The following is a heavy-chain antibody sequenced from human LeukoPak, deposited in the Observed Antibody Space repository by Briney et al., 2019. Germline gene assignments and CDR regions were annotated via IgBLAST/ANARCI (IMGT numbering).Heavy chain of an antibody. V-gene: IGHV3-21*01. Sequence: GGSLRLSCAASGFTFSSYGMSWVRQAPGKGLEWVSSISTSSSYIYYGDSVRGRFTVSRDNAKNSLYLQMNSLRAEDTAVYFCAKTTDNYYYYYMDVWGKGTTVTVSS. D-gene: IGHD4-17*01. CDR2: ISTSSSYI. CDR1: GFTFSSYG. CDR3: AKTTDNYYYYYMDV. J-gene: IGHJ6*03.